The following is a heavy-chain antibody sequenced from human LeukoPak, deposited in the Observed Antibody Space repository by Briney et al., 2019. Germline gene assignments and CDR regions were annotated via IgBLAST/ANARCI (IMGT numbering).Heavy chain of an antibody. D-gene: IGHD3-16*02. V-gene: IGHV3-74*01. CDR2: INSDGSST. J-gene: IGHJ3*02. CDR3: AREAVTPDAFDI. CDR1: GFIFSSYW. Sequence: GSLRLSCAASGFIFSSYWMHWVRQAPGKGLVWVSRINSDGSSTSYADSVKGRFTVSRDNAKNTLYLQMNSLRAEDTAVYYCAREAVTPDAFDIWGQGTIVTVSP.